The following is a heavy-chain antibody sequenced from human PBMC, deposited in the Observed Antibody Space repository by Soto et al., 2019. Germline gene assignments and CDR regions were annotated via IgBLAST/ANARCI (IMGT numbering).Heavy chain of an antibody. V-gene: IGHV3-15*07. CDR3: IVEPSPDYYYGMDV. Sequence: GGSLRLSCAASGFTFSNAWMNWVRQAPGKGLEWVGRIKSKTDGGTTDYAAPVKGRFTISRDDSKNTLYLQMNSLKTEDTAVYYCIVEPSPDYYYGMDVWGQGTKVIVSS. CDR2: IKSKTDGGTT. J-gene: IGHJ6*02. CDR1: GFTFSNAW.